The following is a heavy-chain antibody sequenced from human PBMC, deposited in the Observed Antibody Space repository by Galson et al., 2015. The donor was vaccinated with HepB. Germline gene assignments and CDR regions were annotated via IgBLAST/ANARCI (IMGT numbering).Heavy chain of an antibody. D-gene: IGHD6-13*01. V-gene: IGHV1-18*01. CDR2: IRTYNGNT. Sequence: SVKVSCKASGYTFTSYGISWVRQAPGQGLEWMGWIRTYNGNTNYAQKLQGRVTMTTDTSTSTAYMELRSLRSDDTAVYYCARSASSVYSSSWNVGRDYYYGMDVWGKGTTVTVSS. CDR3: ARSASSVYSSSWNVGRDYYYGMDV. J-gene: IGHJ6*04. CDR1: GYTFTSYG.